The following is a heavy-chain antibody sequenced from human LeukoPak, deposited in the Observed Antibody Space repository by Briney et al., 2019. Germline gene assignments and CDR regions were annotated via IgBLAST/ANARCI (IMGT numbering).Heavy chain of an antibody. V-gene: IGHV4-31*03. CDR1: CGSISSGGYY. D-gene: IGHD4-17*01. Sequence: TSETLTLTCTVSCGSISSGGYYWSGIRQHPGKGLEWIGYIYYSGSTYYNPSLRSRVTISVDTSKNQFSLKLSSVTAADTAVYYCASGGNYGDYDGYFDYWGQGTLVTVSS. CDR3: ASGGNYGDYDGYFDY. J-gene: IGHJ4*02. CDR2: IYYSGST.